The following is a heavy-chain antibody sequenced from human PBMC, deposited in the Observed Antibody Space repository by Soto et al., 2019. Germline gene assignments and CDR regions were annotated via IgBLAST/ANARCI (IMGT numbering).Heavy chain of an antibody. J-gene: IGHJ6*03. CDR2: IYYSGST. CDR1: GGSISSYY. V-gene: IGHV4-59*08. D-gene: IGHD3-9*01. CDR3: AGGIGYFDWLLRYYYYYCMDV. Sequence: PSETLSLTCTVSGGSISSYYWSWIRQPPGKGLEWIGYIYYSGSTNYNPSLKSRVTISVDTSKNQFSLKLSSVTAADTAVYYCAGGIGYFDWLLRYYYYYCMDVWGKGTTVTVSS.